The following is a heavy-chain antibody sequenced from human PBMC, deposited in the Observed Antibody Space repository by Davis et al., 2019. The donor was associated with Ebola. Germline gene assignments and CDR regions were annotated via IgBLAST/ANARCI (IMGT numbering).Heavy chain of an antibody. CDR1: GYTFTSYD. Sequence: AASVKVSCKASGYTFTSYDINWVRQATGQGLEWMGWMNPNSGNTGYAQKSQGRVTMTRNTSISSAYMELSSLRSEDTAVYYCARGLGYSGFPVDCWGQGTLVTVSS. J-gene: IGHJ4*02. CDR3: ARGLGYSGFPVDC. D-gene: IGHD5-12*01. CDR2: MNPNSGNT. V-gene: IGHV1-8*01.